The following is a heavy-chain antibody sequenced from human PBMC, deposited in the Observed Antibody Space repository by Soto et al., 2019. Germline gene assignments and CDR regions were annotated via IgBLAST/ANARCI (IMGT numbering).Heavy chain of an antibody. Sequence: GGSLRLSCAASGFTFSSYSMNWVRQAPGKGLEWVSSISSSSSYIYYADSVKGRFTISRDNAKNSLYLQMNSLRAEDTAVYYCARGPYDYIWGSYRYYFDYWGQGTLVTVS. CDR3: ARGPYDYIWGSYRYYFDY. D-gene: IGHD3-16*02. J-gene: IGHJ4*02. V-gene: IGHV3-21*01. CDR2: ISSSSSYI. CDR1: GFTFSSYS.